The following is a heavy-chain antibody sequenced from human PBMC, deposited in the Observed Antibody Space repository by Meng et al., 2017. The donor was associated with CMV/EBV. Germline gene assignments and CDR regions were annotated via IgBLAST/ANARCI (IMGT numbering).Heavy chain of an antibody. CDR2: INPNSGGT. D-gene: IGHD2-15*01. J-gene: IGHJ4*02. CDR3: ARVLRYCSGGSCYSGGYYFDY. V-gene: IGHV1-2*02. Sequence: ASVKVSCKASGYTFTGYYMHCVRQAPGHGLEWMGWINPNSGGTNYAQKFQGRVTMTRDTSISTAYMELSRLRSDDTAVYYCARVLRYCSGGSCYSGGYYFDYWGQGTLVTVSS. CDR1: GYTFTGYY.